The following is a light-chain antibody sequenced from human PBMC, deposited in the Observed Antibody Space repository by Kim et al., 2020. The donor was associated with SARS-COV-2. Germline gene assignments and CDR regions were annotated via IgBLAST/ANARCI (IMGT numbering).Light chain of an antibody. CDR3: QQHGSSPPYT. Sequence: EIVLTQSPGPLSLSPGERATLSCRASQSVSSSFLAWYQQKPGQAPRLIFYGASSRATGIPDRFSGSGSGTDFTLTISRLEPEDFAVYYCQQHGSSPPYTFGQGTKLEI. V-gene: IGKV3-20*01. J-gene: IGKJ2*01. CDR1: QSVSSSF. CDR2: GAS.